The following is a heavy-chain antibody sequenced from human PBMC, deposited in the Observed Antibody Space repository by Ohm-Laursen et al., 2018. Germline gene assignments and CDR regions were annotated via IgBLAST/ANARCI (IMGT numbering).Heavy chain of an antibody. Sequence: SLRLSCTASGFTFDNYAMHWVRQAPGKGLEWVSGISWNNGYIGYADSVKGRFAISRDNAKNSLYLQMNSLRAEDTALYYCAKVEGYAGAHWGQGTLVTVSS. D-gene: IGHD3-16*01. V-gene: IGHV3-9*01. J-gene: IGHJ4*02. CDR2: ISWNNGYI. CDR3: AKVEGYAGAH. CDR1: GFTFDNYA.